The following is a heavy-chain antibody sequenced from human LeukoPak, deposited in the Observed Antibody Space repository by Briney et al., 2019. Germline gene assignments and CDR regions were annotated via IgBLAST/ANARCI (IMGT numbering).Heavy chain of an antibody. CDR2: ISYDGSNK. CDR1: GFTFSSYA. V-gene: IGHV3-30*04. D-gene: IGHD6-19*01. Sequence: GGSLRLSCAASGFTFSSYAMHWVRQAPGKGLEWVAVISYDGSNKYYADSVKGRFTISRDNSKNTLYLQMNSLRAEDTAVYYCARWVRYSSGPSAVYYYYYYMDVWGKGTTVTISS. CDR3: ARWVRYSSGPSAVYYYYYYMDV. J-gene: IGHJ6*03.